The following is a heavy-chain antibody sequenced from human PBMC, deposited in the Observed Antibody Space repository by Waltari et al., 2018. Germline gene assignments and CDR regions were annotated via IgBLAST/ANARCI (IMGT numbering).Heavy chain of an antibody. J-gene: IGHJ4*02. Sequence: QVQLVPSGAEVKKPASSVTVSCKASGATFSRYAISWVRQAPGQGLEWMGTSVPSFGTANYARKFQGRVTLTADKSTSTAYMELNSLTFEDTAIYFCARDTWGSNHYFEFWGQGTLVTVSS. CDR1: GATFSRYA. V-gene: IGHV1-69*08. CDR3: ARDTWGSNHYFEF. CDR2: SVPSFGTA. D-gene: IGHD3-16*01.